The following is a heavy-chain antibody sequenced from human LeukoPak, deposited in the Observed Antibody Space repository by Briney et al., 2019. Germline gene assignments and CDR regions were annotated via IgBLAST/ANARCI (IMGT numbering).Heavy chain of an antibody. D-gene: IGHD3-22*01. CDR1: GFAFRSFD. J-gene: IGHJ4*02. V-gene: IGHV3-23*01. Sequence: GGSLRLSCAASGFAFRSFDMSWVRQAPGRGLEWVSSLSGSGDTTYYADSVKGRFTISRDNSNNTLYLQMNSLRAEDTALYYCAKDRSLTLPTFERSGYYYYWGQGTLVTVSS. CDR2: LSGSGDTT. CDR3: AKDRSLTLPTFERSGYYYY.